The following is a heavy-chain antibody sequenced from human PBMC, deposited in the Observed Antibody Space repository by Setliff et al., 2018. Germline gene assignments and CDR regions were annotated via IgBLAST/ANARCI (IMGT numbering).Heavy chain of an antibody. D-gene: IGHD6-13*01. V-gene: IGHV1-18*01. CDR3: ARVGSSSWLHPDVYYYYGMDV. CDR1: GYTFTSYG. Sequence: PSVKVSCKASGYTFTSYGISWVRQAPGQGLEWMGWISAYNGNTNYAQKLQGRVTMTTDTSTSTAYMELRSLRSDDTAVYYCARVGSSSWLHPDVYYYYGMDVWGQGTTVTSP. CDR2: ISAYNGNT. J-gene: IGHJ6*02.